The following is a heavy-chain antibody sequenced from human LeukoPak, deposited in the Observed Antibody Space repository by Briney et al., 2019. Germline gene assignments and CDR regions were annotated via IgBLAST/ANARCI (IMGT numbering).Heavy chain of an antibody. CDR2: LYRDDTS. J-gene: IGHJ3*02. CDR1: GLTVSNSY. Sequence: GGSLRLSCAASGLTVSNSYRNGVRQPPGRGLEGVSVLYRDDTSYYAESVKGRFTISRDSAQNPLALPISGLRAEHPAMYYCVSGYCRRARCHAFAFDIWGQGTMVTVSS. V-gene: IGHV3-53*03. D-gene: IGHD2-15*01. CDR3: VSGYCRRARCHAFAFDI.